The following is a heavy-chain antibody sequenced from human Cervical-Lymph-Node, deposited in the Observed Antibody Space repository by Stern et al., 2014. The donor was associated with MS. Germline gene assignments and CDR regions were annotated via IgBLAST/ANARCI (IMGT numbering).Heavy chain of an antibody. CDR3: ATGGGYYYDY. D-gene: IGHD3-10*01. CDR2: IKPGNGDT. Sequence: QVQLMQSGAEVKPPGASVKVSCKASGYTFTTYYMHWVRQAPGQRLEWMGRIKPGNGDTRLSQKFQAKVTITRDTSASTAYMELNNLRSEDTAVYYCATGGGYYYDYWGQGTLVTVSS. J-gene: IGHJ4*02. V-gene: IGHV1-3*01. CDR1: GYTFTTYY.